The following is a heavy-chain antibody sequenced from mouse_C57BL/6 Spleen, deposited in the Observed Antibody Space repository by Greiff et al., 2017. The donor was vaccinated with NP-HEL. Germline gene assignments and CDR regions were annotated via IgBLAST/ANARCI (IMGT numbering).Heavy chain of an antibody. CDR2: ISSGSSTI. CDR1: GFTFSDYG. D-gene: IGHD1-1*01. Sequence: EVKLMESGGGLVKPGGSLKLSCAASGFTFSDYGMHWVRQAPEKGLEWVAYISSGSSTIYYADTVKGRFTISRDNAKNTLFLQMTSLRSEDTAMYYCARLGITTVVGDWGQGTLVTVSA. V-gene: IGHV5-17*01. J-gene: IGHJ3*01. CDR3: ARLGITTVVGD.